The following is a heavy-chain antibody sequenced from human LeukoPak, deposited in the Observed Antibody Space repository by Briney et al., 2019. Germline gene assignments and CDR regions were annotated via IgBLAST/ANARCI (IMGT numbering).Heavy chain of an antibody. CDR1: GYSFTTNW. J-gene: IGHJ4*02. V-gene: IGHV5-51*01. Sequence: LGESLKISCKGSGYSFTTNWIGWVRQMPGKGLEWMGIIYPGDSDTRYSPSFQGQVTISADKSISTAYLQWSSLKASDTAMHYCVKRHADHYFDYWGQGTLVIVSS. CDR3: VKRHADHYFDY. CDR2: IYPGDSDT.